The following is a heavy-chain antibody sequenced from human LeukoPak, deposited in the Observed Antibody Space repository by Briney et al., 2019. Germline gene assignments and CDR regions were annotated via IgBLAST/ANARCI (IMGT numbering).Heavy chain of an antibody. V-gene: IGHV3-21*01. Sequence: PGGSLRLSCAASGFTFSAYSMNWVRQAPGKGLEWVSLISSDSSYIYYADSVKGRFTISRDNAKNSLYLQMNSLRAEDTAVYYCAKFHTVTSTYWGQGTLVTVSS. D-gene: IGHD4-11*01. CDR1: GFTFSAYS. J-gene: IGHJ4*02. CDR3: AKFHTVTSTY. CDR2: ISSDSSYI.